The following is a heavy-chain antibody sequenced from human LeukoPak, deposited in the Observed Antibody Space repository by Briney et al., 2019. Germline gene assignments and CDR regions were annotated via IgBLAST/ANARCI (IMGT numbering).Heavy chain of an antibody. J-gene: IGHJ4*02. CDR2: IYYSGST. V-gene: IGHV4-61*01. CDR3: ARVNGVYYFDY. CDR1: GGSVSSGSYY. Sequence: PSETLTLTCTVSGGSVSSGSYYWSWIRQPPGKGLEWIGYIYYSGSTNCNPSLKSRVTISVDTSKNQFSLKLSSVTAADTAVYYCARVNGVYYFDYWGQGTLVTVSS. D-gene: IGHD2-8*01.